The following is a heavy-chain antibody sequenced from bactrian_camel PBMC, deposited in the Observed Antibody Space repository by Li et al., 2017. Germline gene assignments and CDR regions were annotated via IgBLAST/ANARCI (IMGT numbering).Heavy chain of an antibody. V-gene: IGHV3S53*01. Sequence: HVQLVESGGGSVQSGGSLRLSCVASPASSGIKFMGWFRQAPGKEREGIAALSWDSTTDYADSVKGRFTVSRDNVNKNTLYLQMNSLKPEDTAMYYCAAGCFKYEYGVGSWRFRSCNSWGQGTQVTVS. D-gene: IGHD2*01. CDR1: PASSGIKF. CDR2: LSWDSTT. CDR3: AAGCFKYEYGVGSWRFRSCNS. J-gene: IGHJ4*01.